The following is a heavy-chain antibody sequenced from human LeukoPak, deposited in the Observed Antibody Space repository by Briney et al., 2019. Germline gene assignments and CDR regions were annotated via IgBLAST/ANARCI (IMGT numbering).Heavy chain of an antibody. V-gene: IGHV3-30-3*01. CDR1: GFTFSSYA. Sequence: GGSLRLSCAASGFTFSSYAMHWVRQAPGKGLEWVAVIPYDGSNKYYADSVKGRFTISRDNSKNTLYLQMNSLRAEDPAVYYCARDLPQLNYDSSGDEVYWGQGTLVTVSS. CDR2: IPYDGSNK. CDR3: ARDLPQLNYDSSGDEVY. D-gene: IGHD3-22*01. J-gene: IGHJ4*02.